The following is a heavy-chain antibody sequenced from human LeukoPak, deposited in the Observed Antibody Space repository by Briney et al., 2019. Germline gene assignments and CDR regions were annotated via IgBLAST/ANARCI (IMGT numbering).Heavy chain of an antibody. J-gene: IGHJ4*02. CDR1: GFTFRNFW. CDR2: IKDDGSDK. V-gene: IGHV3-7*01. D-gene: IGHD1-20*01. CDR3: VPLNWNPPGDFDR. Sequence: GGPLRLSCGASGFTFRNFWMNWVRQAPGKGPEWVANIKDDGSDKYYVDSVKGRFSISKDNAKNSLYLQMNSLRVEDTAVYYCVPLNWNPPGDFDRWGQGTLVTVSS.